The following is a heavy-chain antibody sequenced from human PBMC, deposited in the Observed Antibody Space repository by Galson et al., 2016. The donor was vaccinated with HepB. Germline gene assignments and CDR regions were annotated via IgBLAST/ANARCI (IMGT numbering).Heavy chain of an antibody. D-gene: IGHD6-13*01. CDR3: AVRYSSIWYFQH. V-gene: IGHV3-23*01. CDR1: GFTFSTYA. CDR2: MSDSGGST. Sequence: SLRLSCAAFGFTFSTYAMSWVRQAPGKGLEWVSAMSDSGGSTYYADSVKGRFTISRDNSKNTLYLQMNSLGAEDTAIYYCAVRYSSIWYFQHWGRGTLVSVSS. J-gene: IGHJ1*01.